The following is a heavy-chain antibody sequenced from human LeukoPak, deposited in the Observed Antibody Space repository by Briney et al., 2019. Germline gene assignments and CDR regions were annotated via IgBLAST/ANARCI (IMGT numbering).Heavy chain of an antibody. CDR1: GGSISSSSYS. V-gene: IGHV4-39*07. D-gene: IGHD3-22*01. CDR2: IYYSGST. Sequence: PSETLSLTCTVSGGSISSSSYSWGWLRQPPGKGLEWIGSIYYSGSTYYNPSLKSRITISVDTSKNPFSLKLSSVTAADTAVYYCARERNMIVVVITRGYFDYWGQGTLVTVSS. CDR3: ARERNMIVVVITRGYFDY. J-gene: IGHJ4*02.